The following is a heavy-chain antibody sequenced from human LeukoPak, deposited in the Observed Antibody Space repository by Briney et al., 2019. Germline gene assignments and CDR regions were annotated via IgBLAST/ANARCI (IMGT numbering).Heavy chain of an antibody. Sequence: PGGSLRLSCAASGFTFSSYWMHWVRQAPGKGLVWVSRINSDAITRSYADSVKGRFTISRDNAKNTLYLQMNSLRAEDTAVYYCARRSAARDAFDIWGQGTMVTVSS. V-gene: IGHV3-74*01. CDR2: INSDAITR. D-gene: IGHD6-6*01. CDR1: GFTFSSYW. J-gene: IGHJ3*02. CDR3: ARRSAARDAFDI.